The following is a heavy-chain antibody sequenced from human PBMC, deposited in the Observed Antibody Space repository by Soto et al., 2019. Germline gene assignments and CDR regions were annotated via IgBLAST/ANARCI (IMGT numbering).Heavy chain of an antibody. V-gene: IGHV4-31*03. CDR3: ARDSPSDLYCSGGSCPRASKDYYGMDV. CDR2: IYYSGST. Sequence: PSETLSLTCTVSGGSITSGGYYWSWIRQHPGKGLEWIGYIYYSGSTYYNPSLNSRVTISVDTSQNQFSLKLSSVTAAGTAVYYCARDSPSDLYCSGGSCPRASKDYYGMDVWGQGTTVTVSS. J-gene: IGHJ6*02. D-gene: IGHD2-15*01. CDR1: GGSITSGGYY.